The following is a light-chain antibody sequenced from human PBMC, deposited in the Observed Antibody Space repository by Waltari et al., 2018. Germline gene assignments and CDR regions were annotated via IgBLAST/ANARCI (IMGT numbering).Light chain of an antibody. V-gene: IGKV3-20*01. CDR1: QSIGIY. CDR3: QKYESLPAT. CDR2: HAS. J-gene: IGKJ1*01. Sequence: EIVLTQSPATLSLSPGERATLSCRASQSIGIYLAWYQQRPGQAPRLLMYHASSRATGIPDRFSGSESGTDFSLTISRLDPEDFAVYYCQKYESLPATFGQGTKVEIK.